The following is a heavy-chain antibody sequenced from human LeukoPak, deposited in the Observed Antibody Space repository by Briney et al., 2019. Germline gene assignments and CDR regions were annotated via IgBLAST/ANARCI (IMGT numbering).Heavy chain of an antibody. D-gene: IGHD6-13*01. CDR2: IYTGGST. Sequence: GGSLSLSCAASGFTVSSNSMSWVRQAPGKGLEWVSVIYTGGSTYYADSVKGRFTISRDNSKNTLDLQMNSLRAEDTALYYCAREGASSSWGYWGQGTLVTVSS. CDR1: GFTVSSNS. CDR3: AREGASSSWGY. J-gene: IGHJ4*02. V-gene: IGHV3-53*01.